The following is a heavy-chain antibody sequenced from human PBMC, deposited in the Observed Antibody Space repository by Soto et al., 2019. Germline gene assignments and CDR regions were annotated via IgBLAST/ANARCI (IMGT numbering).Heavy chain of an antibody. V-gene: IGHV3-7*01. D-gene: IGHD2-2*01. J-gene: IGHJ4*02. CDR1: GFTFSSYW. Sequence: EVQLVESGGGLVQPGGSLRLSCVASGFTFSSYWMSWVHQAPGKGLEWVANIKQDGSKKYYVDSVKGRFTISRDNAKNSLYLQMNSLRAEDTAVYYCARGTCSSTTCYAVYFDSWGQGTLVTVSS. CDR2: IKQDGSKK. CDR3: ARGTCSSTTCYAVYFDS.